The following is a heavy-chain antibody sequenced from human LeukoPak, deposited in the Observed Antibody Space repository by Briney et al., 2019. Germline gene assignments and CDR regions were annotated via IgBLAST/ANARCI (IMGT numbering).Heavy chain of an antibody. Sequence: SQTLSLTCAISGDSVSSNSAAWNWIRQSPSRGLEWLGRTYYRSKWYNDYAVSVKSRITINPDTSKNQFSLQLNSVTPEDTAVYYCAREGWYSSGWYSPYYFDYWGQGTLVTVSS. V-gene: IGHV6-1*01. D-gene: IGHD6-19*01. CDR1: GDSVSSNSAA. CDR2: TYYRSKWYN. J-gene: IGHJ4*02. CDR3: AREGWYSSGWYSPYYFDY.